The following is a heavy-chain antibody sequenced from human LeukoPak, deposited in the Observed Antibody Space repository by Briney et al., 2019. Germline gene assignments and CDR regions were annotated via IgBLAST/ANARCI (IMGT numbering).Heavy chain of an antibody. CDR1: GVSIRSSYYY. Sequence: SETLSLICTVSGVSIRSSYYYWGWIRQPPGKGLEWIGYIYYSGSTNYNPSLKSRVTISVDTSKNQFSLKLSSVTAADTAVYYCARARGSSGWYWFDPWGQGTLVTVSS. CDR2: IYYSGST. V-gene: IGHV4-61*05. D-gene: IGHD6-19*01. J-gene: IGHJ5*02. CDR3: ARARGSSGWYWFDP.